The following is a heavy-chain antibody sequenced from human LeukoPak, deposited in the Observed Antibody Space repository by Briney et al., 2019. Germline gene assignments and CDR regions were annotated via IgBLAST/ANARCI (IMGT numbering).Heavy chain of an antibody. J-gene: IGHJ5*02. V-gene: IGHV4-34*01. CDR3: ARAPGYSSSSGGLDP. CDR2: INHSGST. CDR1: GGSFSGYY. D-gene: IGHD6-6*01. Sequence: SETLSLTCAVYGGSFSGYYWSWIRQPPGKGLEWMGEINHSGSTNYNPSLKSRVTISVDTSKNQFSLKLSSVTAADTAVYYCARAPGYSSSSGGLDPWGQGTLVTVSS.